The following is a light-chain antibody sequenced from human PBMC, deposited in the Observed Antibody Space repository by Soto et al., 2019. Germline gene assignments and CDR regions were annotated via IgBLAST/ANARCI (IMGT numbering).Light chain of an antibody. CDR3: QQYNDWPPLT. V-gene: IGKV3-15*01. J-gene: IGKJ4*01. Sequence: EVVMTQSPATLSVSPGERATLSCRASQSVSTKLAWYQQKPGQAPRLLIYDTSTRATAIPARFSGSGSGTEFTLTISSLQSEDFAVYYCQQYNDWPPLTFCGGTKVEIK. CDR2: DTS. CDR1: QSVSTK.